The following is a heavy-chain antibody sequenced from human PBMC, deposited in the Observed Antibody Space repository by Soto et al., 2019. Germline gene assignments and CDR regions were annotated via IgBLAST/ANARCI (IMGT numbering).Heavy chain of an antibody. Sequence: SETLSLTCAVSGASITHYYWNWIRQSPGKGLEWIVSFSSTGSTVYNPSLGSRVTISLDTSKNQFSLKLSSVTAADTAVYYCARVLFGRGNWFDPWGQGTLVTVSS. V-gene: IGHV4-59*01. CDR2: FSSTGST. D-gene: IGHD3-3*01. J-gene: IGHJ5*02. CDR3: ARVLFGRGNWFDP. CDR1: GASITHYY.